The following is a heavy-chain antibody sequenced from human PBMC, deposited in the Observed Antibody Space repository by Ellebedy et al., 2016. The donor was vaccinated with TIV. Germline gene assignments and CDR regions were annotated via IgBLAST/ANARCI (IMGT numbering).Heavy chain of an antibody. V-gene: IGHV3-53*01. CDR3: ARGIAQDY. CDR2: IYSGGST. Sequence: GESLKISCAASGFTVSSNYMSWVRQAPGKGLEWVSVIYSGGSTYYADSVKGRFTISRDNSKNTLYLQMNSLRAEDTAVYYCARGIAQDYWGQGTLVTVSS. J-gene: IGHJ4*02. CDR1: GFTVSSNY.